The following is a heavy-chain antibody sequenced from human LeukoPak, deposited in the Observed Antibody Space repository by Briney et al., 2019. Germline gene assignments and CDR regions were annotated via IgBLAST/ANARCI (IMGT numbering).Heavy chain of an antibody. Sequence: GGSQRLSCAASGFTVSSNYVSWVRQAPGKGLEWVGRIKSKTDGGTTDYAAPVKGRFTISRDDSKNTLYLQMNSLKTEDTAVCYCTTDYKTGYYDFWSGYHPPDYWGQGTLVTVSS. CDR2: IKSKTDGGTT. CDR1: GFTVSSNY. V-gene: IGHV3-15*01. J-gene: IGHJ4*02. D-gene: IGHD3-3*01. CDR3: TTDYKTGYYDFWSGYHPPDY.